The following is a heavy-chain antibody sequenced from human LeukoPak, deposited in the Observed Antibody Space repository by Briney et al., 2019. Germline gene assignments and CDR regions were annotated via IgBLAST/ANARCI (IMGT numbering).Heavy chain of an antibody. CDR2: INPNSGGT. V-gene: IGHV1-2*02. D-gene: IGHD1-26*01. J-gene: IGHJ5*02. Sequence: GASVKVSCKASGYTFTGYCMHWVRQAPGQGLEWMGWINPNSGGTNYAQKLQGRVTMTTDTSTSTAYMELRSLRSDDTAVYYCARDPVLRERPLQKTNWFDPWGQGTLVTVSS. CDR1: GYTFTGYC. CDR3: ARDPVLRERPLQKTNWFDP.